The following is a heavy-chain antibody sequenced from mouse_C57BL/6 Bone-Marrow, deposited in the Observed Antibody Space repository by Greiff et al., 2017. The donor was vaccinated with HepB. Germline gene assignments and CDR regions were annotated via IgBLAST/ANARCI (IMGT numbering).Heavy chain of an antibody. CDR3: ARGRIGYYYGSSDYFDY. CDR1: GYTFTSYW. CDR2: IDPNSGGT. D-gene: IGHD1-1*01. J-gene: IGHJ2*01. Sequence: QVQLQQPGAELVKPEASVKLSCKASGYTFTSYWMHWVKQRPGRGLEWIGRIDPNSGGTKYNEKFKSKATLTVDKPSSTAYMQLSSLTSEDSAVYYCARGRIGYYYGSSDYFDYWGQGTTLTVSS. V-gene: IGHV1-72*01.